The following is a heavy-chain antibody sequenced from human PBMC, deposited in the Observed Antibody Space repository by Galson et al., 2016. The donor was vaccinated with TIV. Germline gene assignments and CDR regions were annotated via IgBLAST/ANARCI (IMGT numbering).Heavy chain of an antibody. Sequence: SLRLSCAASGFTFSSHWMRWVRQSPGKGLAWVSRINSDGNRRTYADSVKGRFTISRDNAKNILYLQLNSLRVEDTAVYYCSRGVGRAIAAAGFRWLDPWGQGTQVIVSS. J-gene: IGHJ5*02. CDR3: SRGVGRAIAAAGFRWLDP. CDR1: GFTFSSHW. CDR2: INSDGNRR. D-gene: IGHD6-13*01. V-gene: IGHV3-74*01.